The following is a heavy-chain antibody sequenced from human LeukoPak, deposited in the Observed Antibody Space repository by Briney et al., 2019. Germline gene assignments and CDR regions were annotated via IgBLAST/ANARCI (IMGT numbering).Heavy chain of an antibody. CDR3: AKTAVVVAASNWFDP. Sequence: GGSLRLSCAAAGFTFSSYAMSWVRQAPGKGLEWVSASSGSGGSTYYADSVKGRFTISRDNSKNTLHLQMNSLRAEDTAVYYCAKTAVVVAASNWFDPWGQGTLVTVSS. CDR1: GFTFSSYA. V-gene: IGHV3-23*01. CDR2: SSGSGGST. J-gene: IGHJ5*02. D-gene: IGHD2-15*01.